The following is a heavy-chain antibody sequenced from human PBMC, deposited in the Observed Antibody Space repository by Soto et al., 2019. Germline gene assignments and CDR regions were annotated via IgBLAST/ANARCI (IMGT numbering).Heavy chain of an antibody. D-gene: IGHD6-13*01. CDR3: ARGRGHYSSSWPSRVPVKTNYFDY. Sequence: QVQLQQWGAGLLKPSETLSLTCAVYGGSFSGYYWSWIRQPPGKGLEWIGEINHRGSTNYNPSLKSRVTISVDTSKNQFSLKLSSVTAADTAVYYCARGRGHYSSSWPSRVPVKTNYFDYWGQGTLVTVSS. CDR2: INHRGST. J-gene: IGHJ4*02. V-gene: IGHV4-34*01. CDR1: GGSFSGYY.